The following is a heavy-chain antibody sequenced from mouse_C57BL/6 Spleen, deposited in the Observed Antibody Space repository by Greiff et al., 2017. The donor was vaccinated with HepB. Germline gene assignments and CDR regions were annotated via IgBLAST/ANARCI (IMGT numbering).Heavy chain of an antibody. J-gene: IGHJ2*01. V-gene: IGHV1-22*01. CDR3: ARTHYGSSWDYFDY. CDR2: INPNNGGT. Sequence: VQLQQSGPELVKPGASVKMSCKASGYTFTDYNMHWVKQSHGKSLEWIGYINPNNGGTSYNQKFKGKATLTVNKSSSTAYMELRSLTSEDSAVYYCARTHYGSSWDYFDYWGQGTTLTVSS. CDR1: GYTFTDYN. D-gene: IGHD1-1*01.